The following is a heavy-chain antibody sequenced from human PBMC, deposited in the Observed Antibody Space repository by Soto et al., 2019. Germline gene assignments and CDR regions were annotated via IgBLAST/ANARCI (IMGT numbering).Heavy chain of an antibody. V-gene: IGHV3-15*07. CDR1: GFTFNSAW. J-gene: IGHJ4*02. CDR3: TSTPTY. Sequence: EEQLVESGGGLVKPGGSLRLSCAASGFTFNSAWMNWVRQAPGKGLEWVGRIKTKTDGGTTDYAAPVKGRFTISRDDSXXMLYLQMDSLTTEDTAVYYCTSTPTYWGQGILVTVSS. CDR2: IKTKTDGGTT.